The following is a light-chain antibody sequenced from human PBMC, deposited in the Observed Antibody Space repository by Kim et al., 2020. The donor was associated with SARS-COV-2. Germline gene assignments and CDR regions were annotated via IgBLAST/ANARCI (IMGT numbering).Light chain of an antibody. V-gene: IGLV1-44*01. CDR3: ATWDDSLNGRV. J-gene: IGLJ3*02. CDR2: SNN. Sequence: ELTQPPSASGTPGQRVTISCSGSSSNIGSNTVNWYQQLPGTAPKLLIYSNNQRPSGVPARFSGSKSGTSASLAISGLQSEDEADYYCATWDDSLNGRVFGGGTKVTVL. CDR1: SSNIGSNT.